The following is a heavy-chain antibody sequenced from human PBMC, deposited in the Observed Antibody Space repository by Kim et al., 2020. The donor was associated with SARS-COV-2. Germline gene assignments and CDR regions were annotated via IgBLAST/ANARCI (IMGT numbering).Heavy chain of an antibody. V-gene: IGHV4-59*01. D-gene: IGHD4-17*01. J-gene: IGHJ5*02. CDR3: ARDYGDYVNWFDP. Sequence: YNPSLKSRVTISVDTSKNQFSLKLSSVTAADTAVYYCARDYGDYVNWFDPWGQGTLVTVSS.